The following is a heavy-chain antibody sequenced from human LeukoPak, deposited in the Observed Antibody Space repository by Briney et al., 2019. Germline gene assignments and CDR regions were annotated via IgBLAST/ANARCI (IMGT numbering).Heavy chain of an antibody. V-gene: IGHV4-38-2*01. J-gene: IGHJ4*02. CDR2: IYHSGST. CDR3: ARSGYSSGWLFDH. Sequence: SETLSLTCAVSGYSISSGYYWGWIRQPPGKVLEWIGSIYHSGSTYYNPSLKSRVTISVDTSKNQFSLKLSSVTAADTAVYYCARSGYSSGWLFDHWGQGTLVTVSS. D-gene: IGHD6-19*01. CDR1: GYSISSGYY.